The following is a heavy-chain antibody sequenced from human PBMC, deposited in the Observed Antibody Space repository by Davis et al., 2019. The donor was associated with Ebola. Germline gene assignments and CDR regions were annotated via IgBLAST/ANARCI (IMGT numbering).Heavy chain of an antibody. CDR1: GGSISSYY. CDR3: ARIGDRDYYGSGTQGLYFDY. D-gene: IGHD3-10*01. J-gene: IGHJ4*02. CDR2: IYYSGST. Sequence: PSETLSLTCTVSGGSISSYYWSWIRQPPGKGLEWIGYIYYSGSTNYNPSLKSRVTISVDTSKNQFSLKLSSVTAADTAVYYCARIGDRDYYGSGTQGLYFDYWGQGTLVTVSS. V-gene: IGHV4-59*01.